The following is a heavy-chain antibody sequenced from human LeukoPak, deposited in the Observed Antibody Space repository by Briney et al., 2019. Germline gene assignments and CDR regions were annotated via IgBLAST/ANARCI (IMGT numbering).Heavy chain of an antibody. CDR2: ISWNSGSI. CDR1: GFTFDDYA. CDR3: ATVDY. Sequence: PGRSLRLSCAASGFTFDDYATHWVRQAPGKGLEWVSGISWNSGSIGYADSVKGRFTISRDNAKNSLYLQMNSLRAEDTALYYCATVDYWGQGTLVTVSS. J-gene: IGHJ4*02. V-gene: IGHV3-9*01.